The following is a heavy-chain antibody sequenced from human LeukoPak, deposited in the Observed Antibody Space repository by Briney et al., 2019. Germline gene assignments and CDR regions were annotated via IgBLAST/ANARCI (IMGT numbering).Heavy chain of an antibody. CDR2: IKSDGKT. V-gene: IGHV3-74*01. J-gene: IGHJ1*01. Sequence: GGSLRLSCAASGFTLSSYAMNWVRQAPGKGLEWVSRIKSDGKTNYADSVKGRFTISRDNAKNTVSLQMNSLRAEDTGVYYCARAPSEIGGYYPEYFRHWGQGTLVTVSS. CDR3: ARAPSEIGGYYPEYFRH. D-gene: IGHD3-22*01. CDR1: GFTLSSYA.